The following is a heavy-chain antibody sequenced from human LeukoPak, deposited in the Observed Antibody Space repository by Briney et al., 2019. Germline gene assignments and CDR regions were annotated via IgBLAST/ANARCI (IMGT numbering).Heavy chain of an antibody. CDR2: IIPIFGTA. CDR1: GYTFTGYY. Sequence: ASVKVSCKASGYTFTGYYMHWVRQAPGQGLEWMGGIIPIFGTANYAQKFQGRVTITTDESTSTAYMELSSLRSEDTAVYYCARTVPARGSYSFIHWGQGTLVTVSS. D-gene: IGHD1-26*01. V-gene: IGHV1-69*05. J-gene: IGHJ4*02. CDR3: ARTVPARGSYSFIH.